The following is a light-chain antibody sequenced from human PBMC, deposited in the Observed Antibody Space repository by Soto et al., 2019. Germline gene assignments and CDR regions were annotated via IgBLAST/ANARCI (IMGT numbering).Light chain of an antibody. CDR2: GAS. CDR3: QQYCSSPLLT. J-gene: IGKJ4*01. CDR1: QSVSSSY. Sequence: EIVLTQSPGTLSLSPGERATLSCRASQSVSSSYLAWYQQKPGQAPRLLIYGASSRATGIPDRFSGSGSGTDFTLTISRLEPEDFAVYSCQQYCSSPLLTFGGGTKVEIK. V-gene: IGKV3-20*01.